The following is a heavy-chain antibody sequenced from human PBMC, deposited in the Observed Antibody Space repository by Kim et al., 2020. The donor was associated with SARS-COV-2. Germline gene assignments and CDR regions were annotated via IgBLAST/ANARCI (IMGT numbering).Heavy chain of an antibody. J-gene: IGHJ6*02. D-gene: IGHD3-10*01. CDR3: ASLAGPSQPAIWFGELLSPRYYYYYYGMDV. CDR1: GGSISSSSYY. CDR2: IYYSGST. V-gene: IGHV4-39*01. Sequence: SETLSLTCTVSGGSISSSSYYWGWIRQTPGKGLEWIGSIYYSGSTYYNPSLKSRVTISVDTSKNQFSLKLSSVTAADTAVYYCASLAGPSQPAIWFGELLSPRYYYYYYGMDVWGQGTTVTVSS.